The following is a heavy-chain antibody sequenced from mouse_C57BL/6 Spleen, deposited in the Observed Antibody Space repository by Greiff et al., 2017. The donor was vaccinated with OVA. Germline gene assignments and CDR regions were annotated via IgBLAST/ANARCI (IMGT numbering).Heavy chain of an antibody. CDR2: IYPGDGDT. D-gene: IGHD1-1*01. Sequence: QVQLQQSGPELVKPGASVKISCKASGYAFSSSWMNWVKQRPGKGLEWIGRIYPGDGDTNYNGKFKGKATLTADESSSTAYMQLSSLTSEDSAVYFCARGGTTVPWFAYWGQGTLVTVSA. CDR3: ARGGTTVPWFAY. CDR1: GYAFSSSW. J-gene: IGHJ3*01. V-gene: IGHV1-82*01.